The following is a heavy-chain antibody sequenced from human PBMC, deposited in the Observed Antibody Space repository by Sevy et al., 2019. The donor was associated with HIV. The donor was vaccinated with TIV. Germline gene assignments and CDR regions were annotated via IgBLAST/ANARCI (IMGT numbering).Heavy chain of an antibody. CDR3: AKDSGYSTGWYPRFDP. D-gene: IGHD6-19*01. CDR1: GFSFSTNG. Sequence: GGSLRLSCAGSGFSFSTNGMHWVRQAPGKGLDWVAVISKNGDYKYYADSVKGRFTISRDNSKNNLFLQMNSLRTEDTALYYCAKDSGYSTGWYPRFDPWGQGTLVTVSS. J-gene: IGHJ5*02. CDR2: ISKNGDYK. V-gene: IGHV3-30*18.